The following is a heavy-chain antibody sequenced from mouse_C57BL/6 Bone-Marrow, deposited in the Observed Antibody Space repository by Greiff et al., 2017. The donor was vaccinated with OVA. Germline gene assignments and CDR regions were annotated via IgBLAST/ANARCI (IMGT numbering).Heavy chain of an antibody. CDR2: ISNGGGST. J-gene: IGHJ3*01. Sequence: EVKVVESGGGLVQPGGSLKLSCAASGFTFSDYYMYWVRQTPEKRLEWVAYISNGGGSTYYPDTVKGRFTISRDNAKNTLYLQMSRLKSEEKAMYYCARHDGSPWFAYWGQGTLVTVSA. CDR3: ARHDGSPWFAY. CDR1: GFTFSDYY. V-gene: IGHV5-12*01.